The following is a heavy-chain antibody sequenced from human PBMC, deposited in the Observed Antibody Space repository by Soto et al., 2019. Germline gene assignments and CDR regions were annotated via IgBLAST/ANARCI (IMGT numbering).Heavy chain of an antibody. J-gene: IGHJ4*02. V-gene: IGHV3-23*01. CDR1: GFTFSSYA. CDR2: ISGSGGST. Sequence: PGGSLRLSCAASGFTFSSYAMSWVRQAPGKGLEWVSAISGSGGSTYYADSVKGRFTISRDNSKNTLYLQMNSLRAEDTAVYYCAKALLPRPHPYRNIAAAVDFDYWGQGTLVTVSS. CDR3: AKALLPRPHPYRNIAAAVDFDY. D-gene: IGHD6-13*01.